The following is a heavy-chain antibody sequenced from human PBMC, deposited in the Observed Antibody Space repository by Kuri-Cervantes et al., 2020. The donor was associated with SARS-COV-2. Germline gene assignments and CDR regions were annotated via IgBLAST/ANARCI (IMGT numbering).Heavy chain of an antibody. J-gene: IGHJ6*02. CDR2: IIPIFGTA. D-gene: IGHD6-13*01. Sequence: SVKVSCKASGGTFSSYAISWVRQAPGQGLEWTGGIIPIFGTANYAQKFQGRVTITADESTSTAYMELSSLRSEDTAVYYCARDEQLGHYYYYYGMDVWGQGTTVTVSS. CDR3: ARDEQLGHYYYYYGMDV. V-gene: IGHV1-69*13. CDR1: GGTFSSYA.